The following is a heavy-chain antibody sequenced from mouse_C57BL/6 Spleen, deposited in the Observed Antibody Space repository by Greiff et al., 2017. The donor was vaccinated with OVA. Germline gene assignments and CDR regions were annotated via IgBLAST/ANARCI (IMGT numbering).Heavy chain of an antibody. D-gene: IGHD2-5*01. V-gene: IGHV5-6*02. J-gene: IGHJ2*01. Sequence: EVKLMESGGDLVKPGGSLKLSCAASGFTFSSYGMSWVRQTPDKRLEWVATISSGGSYTYYPDNVKGRFTISRDNAKNTLYLQMSSLKSEDTAMYYCARGDSNRDYWGQGTTLTVSS. CDR2: ISSGGSYT. CDR3: ARGDSNRDY. CDR1: GFTFSSYG.